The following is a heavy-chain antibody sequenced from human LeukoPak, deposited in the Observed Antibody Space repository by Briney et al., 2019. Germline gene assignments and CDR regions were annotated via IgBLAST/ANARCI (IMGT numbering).Heavy chain of an antibody. CDR2: MNPNSGNT. Sequence: ASVEVSCKASGYTFTSYDINWVRQATGQGLEWMGWMNPNSGNTGYAQKFQGRVTITRNTSISTAYMELSSLRSEDTAVYYCARGSKRSWIQLWLLDYWGQGTLVTVSS. J-gene: IGHJ4*02. V-gene: IGHV1-8*03. CDR1: GYTFTSYD. CDR3: ARGSKRSWIQLWLLDY. D-gene: IGHD5-18*01.